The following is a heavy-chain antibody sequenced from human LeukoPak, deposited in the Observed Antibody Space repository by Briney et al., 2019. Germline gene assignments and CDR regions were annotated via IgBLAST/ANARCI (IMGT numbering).Heavy chain of an antibody. Sequence: SVKVSCKASGGTFSSYAISWVRQAPGQGLEWMGGIIPIFGTANYAQKFQGRVTITADESTSTAYMELISLRSEDTAVYYCARGRITIFGVVTNAHYYYMDVWGKGTTVTVSS. J-gene: IGHJ6*03. D-gene: IGHD3-3*01. CDR3: ARGRITIFGVVTNAHYYYMDV. CDR1: GGTFSSYA. V-gene: IGHV1-69*13. CDR2: IIPIFGTA.